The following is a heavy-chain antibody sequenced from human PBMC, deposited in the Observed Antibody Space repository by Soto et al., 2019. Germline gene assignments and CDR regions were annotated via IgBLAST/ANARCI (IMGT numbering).Heavy chain of an antibody. V-gene: IGHV1-8*01. D-gene: IGHD3-10*01. CDR3: ARGEEVLLWFGELSSYYYGMDV. Sequence: QVQLVQSGAEVKKPGASVKVSCKASGYTFTIYDINWVRQATGQGLEWMGWMNPNSGNTGYAQKFQGRVTMTRNTSISTAYMELSSLRSEDTAVYYCARGEEVLLWFGELSSYYYGMDVWGQGTTVTVSS. CDR2: MNPNSGNT. CDR1: GYTFTIYD. J-gene: IGHJ6*02.